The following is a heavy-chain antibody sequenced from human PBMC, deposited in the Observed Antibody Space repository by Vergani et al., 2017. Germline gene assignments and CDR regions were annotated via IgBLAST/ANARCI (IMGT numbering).Heavy chain of an antibody. CDR2: TITNFGTA. D-gene: IGHD4-11*01. J-gene: IGHJ5*02. Sequence: QVQLVQSGAEVKKPGSSVKVSCKASGGTFSSYAISWVRQAPGQGLEWMGGTITNFGTANYAQKFQGRVTITADESTSTAYMELSSLRSEDTAVYYCAGESHYNNGYNWFDPWGQGTLVTVSS. CDR3: AGESHYNNGYNWFDP. V-gene: IGHV1-69*01. CDR1: GGTFSSYA.